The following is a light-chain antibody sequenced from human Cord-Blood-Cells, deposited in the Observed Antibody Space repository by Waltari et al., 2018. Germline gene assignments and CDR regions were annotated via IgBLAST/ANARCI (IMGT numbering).Light chain of an antibody. J-gene: IGKJ2*01. Sequence: DIQMTQSPSTLSASVGDRVTITCRASQSISSWWAWYQQKPGKAPKLLISKASSLERGVPSRFSGSGSGTEFTLTISSLQPDDFATYYCQQYNSYSRTFGQGTKLEIK. CDR3: QQYNSYSRT. CDR1: QSISSW. V-gene: IGKV1-5*03. CDR2: KAS.